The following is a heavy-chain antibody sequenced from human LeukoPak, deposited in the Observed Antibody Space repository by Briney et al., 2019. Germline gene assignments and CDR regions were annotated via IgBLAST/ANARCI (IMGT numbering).Heavy chain of an antibody. CDR2: VYHTGSTHYNGST. CDR3: ARQGDRGIHDYGDYISDLFDY. CDR1: GSSISSGYY. D-gene: IGHD4-17*01. J-gene: IGHJ4*02. Sequence: SETLSLTCAVSGSSISSGYYWAWIRQPPGKGLEWIGSVYHTGSTHYNGSTYYKPSLHSRLTVSADTSKNQFSLNLRSVTAADTAVYYCARQGDRGIHDYGDYISDLFDYWGQGTLVTVSS. V-gene: IGHV4-38-2*01.